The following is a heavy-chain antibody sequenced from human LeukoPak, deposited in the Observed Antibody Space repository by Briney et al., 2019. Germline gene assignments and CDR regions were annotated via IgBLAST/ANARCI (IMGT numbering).Heavy chain of an antibody. CDR2: ISGSGGNT. D-gene: IGHD3-22*01. V-gene: IGHV3-23*01. J-gene: IGHJ4*02. CDR1: GFTFSSNG. CDR3: TTHGVYVSIGELDH. Sequence: GGSLRLSCVVSGFTFSSNGMSWVRQAPGKGLEWVSAISGSGGNTAYADSVKGRFTISRDNSKNTLYLQMNSLRAEDTAVYYCTTHGVYVSIGELDHWGQGALVTVSS.